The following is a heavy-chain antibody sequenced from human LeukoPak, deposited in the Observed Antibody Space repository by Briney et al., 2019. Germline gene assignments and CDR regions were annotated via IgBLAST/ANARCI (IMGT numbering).Heavy chain of an antibody. CDR3: ARKYCSSTSCYFDY. CDR1: GYSISSGNY. D-gene: IGHD2-2*01. Sequence: SETLSLTCAVSGYSISSGNYWDWIRQPPGKGLEWIESIYHSGSTYYSPSLKSRVTISVDTSKNQFSLKLSSVTAADTAVYYCARKYCSSTSCYFDYWGQGTLVTVSS. V-gene: IGHV4-38-2*01. CDR2: IYHSGST. J-gene: IGHJ4*02.